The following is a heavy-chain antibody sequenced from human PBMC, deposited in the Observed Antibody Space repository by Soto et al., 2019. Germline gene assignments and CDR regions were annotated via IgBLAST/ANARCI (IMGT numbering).Heavy chain of an antibody. CDR3: ARALGTAMVPKYYFDY. D-gene: IGHD5-18*01. CDR2: IIPILGIA. J-gene: IGHJ4*02. CDR1: GGTFSSYT. V-gene: IGHV1-69*02. Sequence: SVKVSCKASGGTFSSYTISWVRQAPGQGLEWMGRIIPILGIANYAQKFQGRVTITADKSTSTAYMELSSLRSEDTAAYYCARALGTAMVPKYYFDYWGQGTLVTVSS.